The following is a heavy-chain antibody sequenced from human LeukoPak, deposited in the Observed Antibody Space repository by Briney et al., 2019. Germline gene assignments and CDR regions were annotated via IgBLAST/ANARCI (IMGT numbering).Heavy chain of an antibody. J-gene: IGHJ4*02. CDR1: GFTFSNAW. CDR2: IKSKTDGGTT. CDR3: STRVTTSEDY. V-gene: IGHV3-15*01. Sequence: GGSLRLSCAASGFTFSNAWMTWVRQAPGKGLEWVGLIKSKTDGGTTHSAAPMKGRLTISRDDSKNTLYLQMNSLRTEDTAVYYCSTRVTTSEDYWGQGTLVTVSS. D-gene: IGHD4-17*01.